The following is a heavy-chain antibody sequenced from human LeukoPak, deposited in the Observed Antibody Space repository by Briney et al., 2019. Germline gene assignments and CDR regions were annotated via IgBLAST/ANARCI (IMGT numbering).Heavy chain of an antibody. J-gene: IGHJ6*03. CDR1: GYTFTGYY. D-gene: IGHD2-15*01. CDR2: INPSGGST. CDR3: ARDLGYCSGGSCPNPYYYYMDV. V-gene: IGHV1-46*01. Sequence: ASVKVSCKASGYTFTGYYMHWVRQAPGQGLEWMGIINPSGGSTSYAQKFQGRVTMTRDTSTSTVYMELSSLRSEDTAVYYCARDLGYCSGGSCPNPYYYYMDVWGKGTTVTISS.